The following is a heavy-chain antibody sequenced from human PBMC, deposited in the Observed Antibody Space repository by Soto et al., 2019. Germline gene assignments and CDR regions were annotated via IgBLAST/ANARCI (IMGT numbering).Heavy chain of an antibody. CDR3: ANMGPHDYGDYGAYFDY. V-gene: IGHV3-23*01. J-gene: IGHJ4*02. Sequence: EVQLLESGGGLVQPGGSLRLSCAASGFTFSSYAMSWVRQAPGKGLEWVSAISGSGGSTYYADSVKGRFTISRDNSKNTLNLQMNSLRAEDTAVYYCANMGPHDYGDYGAYFDYWGQGTLVTVSS. CDR1: GFTFSSYA. CDR2: ISGSGGST. D-gene: IGHD4-17*01.